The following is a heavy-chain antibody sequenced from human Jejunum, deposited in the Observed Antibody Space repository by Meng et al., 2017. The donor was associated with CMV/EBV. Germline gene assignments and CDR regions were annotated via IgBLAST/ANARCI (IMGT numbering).Heavy chain of an antibody. CDR1: TFSGSA. Sequence: TFSGSAVHWVRRASGRGLEWVGRIRGQAHSYATAYTASVKGRFTISRDDSKNTAYLEMNSLKTEDTAVYYCTRADSSNYGTLFDYWGQGTLVTVSS. CDR3: TRADSSNYGTLFDY. D-gene: IGHD4-11*01. J-gene: IGHJ4*02. V-gene: IGHV3-73*01. CDR2: IRGQAHSYAT.